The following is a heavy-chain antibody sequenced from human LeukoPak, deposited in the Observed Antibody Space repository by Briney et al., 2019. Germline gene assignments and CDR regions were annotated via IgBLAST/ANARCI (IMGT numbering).Heavy chain of an antibody. Sequence: PGGSLRLSCAASGFTFSSYGMHWVRQAPGKGLEWVAVISYDGSNKYYADSVKGRFTISRDNSKNTLYLQMNSLRAEDTAVYYCAKDLDDSPHSYYYYYYMDVWGKGTTVTVSS. V-gene: IGHV3-30*18. CDR1: GFTFSSYG. CDR3: AKDLDDSPHSYYYYYYMDV. D-gene: IGHD3-22*01. J-gene: IGHJ6*03. CDR2: ISYDGSNK.